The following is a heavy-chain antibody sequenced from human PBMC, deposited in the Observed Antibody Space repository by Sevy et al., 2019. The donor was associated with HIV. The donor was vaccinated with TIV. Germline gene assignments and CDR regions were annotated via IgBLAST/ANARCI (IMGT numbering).Heavy chain of an antibody. CDR3: AREGCTKPHDY. Sequence: GGSLRLSCAASGFDFSIYSMSWVRQAPGKGLEWVSTLSFVCGKINYADSMKGRFTISGDNSKSSVYLQMNNMRVEDTFVYYCAREGCTKPHDYWGQGTLVTVSS. V-gene: IGHV3-23*01. D-gene: IGHD2-8*01. CDR1: GFDFSIYS. J-gene: IGHJ4*02. CDR2: LSFVCGKI.